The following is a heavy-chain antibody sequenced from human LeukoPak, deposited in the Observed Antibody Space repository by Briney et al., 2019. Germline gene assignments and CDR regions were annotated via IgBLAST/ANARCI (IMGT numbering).Heavy chain of an antibody. D-gene: IGHD3-10*01. CDR1: VYTFTSYD. CDR2: MNPNSGNT. J-gene: IGHJ5*02. CDR3: ARNYYGSDNWFDP. V-gene: IGHV1-8*01. Sequence: ASVKVSCKASVYTFTSYDINWVRQATGQGLEWMGWMNPNSGNTGYAQKFQGRVTMTRNTSISTAYMELSSLRSEDTAVYYCARNYYGSDNWFDPWGQGTLVTVSS.